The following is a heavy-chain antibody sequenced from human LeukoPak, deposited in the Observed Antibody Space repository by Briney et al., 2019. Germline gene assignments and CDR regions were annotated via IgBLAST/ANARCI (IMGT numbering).Heavy chain of an antibody. D-gene: IGHD4-11*01. CDR2: IYYSGST. CDR3: AKDLSQLQSSVRVY. CDR1: GGSISSGGYY. Sequence: PSETLSLTCTVSGGSISSGGYYWSWIRQHPGKGLEWIGYIYYSGSTYYNPSLKSRVTISVDTSKNQFSLKLSSVSAADTAVYYCAKDLSQLQSSVRVYWGQGTLVTVSS. J-gene: IGHJ4*02. V-gene: IGHV4-31*03.